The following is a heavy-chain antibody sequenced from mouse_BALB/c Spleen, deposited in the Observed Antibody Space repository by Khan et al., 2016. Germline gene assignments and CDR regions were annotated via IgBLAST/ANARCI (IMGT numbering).Heavy chain of an antibody. CDR3: ARGYYGTSHLDY. Sequence: EVKLEVSGAELVKPGASVKLSCTASGFNIKDTYMHWVKQRPEQGLEWIGRIDPANGNTKYDPKFQGKATITADTSSNTAFLQLSSLTSEDTAVYYCARGYYGTSHLDYWGQGTTLTVSS. CDR1: GFNIKDTY. V-gene: IGHV14-3*02. D-gene: IGHD1-1*01. J-gene: IGHJ2*01. CDR2: IDPANGNT.